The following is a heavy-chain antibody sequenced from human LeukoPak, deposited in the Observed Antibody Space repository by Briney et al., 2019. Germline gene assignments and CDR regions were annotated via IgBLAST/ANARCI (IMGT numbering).Heavy chain of an antibody. CDR3: ARRIQLWNTFDP. J-gene: IGHJ5*02. D-gene: IGHD5-18*01. CDR1: GYTFTSYY. Sequence: ASVKVSCKASGYTFTSYYMHWVRQAPGQGFEWMGIINPSGGSTSYAQKFQGRVTMTRDTSTSTVYMELSSLRSEDTAVYYCARRIQLWNTFDPWGQGTLVTVSS. CDR2: INPSGGST. V-gene: IGHV1-46*01.